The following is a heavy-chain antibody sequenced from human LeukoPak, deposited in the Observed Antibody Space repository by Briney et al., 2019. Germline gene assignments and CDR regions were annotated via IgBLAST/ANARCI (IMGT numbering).Heavy chain of an antibody. D-gene: IGHD6-19*01. CDR3: AKGLSGWSPFDP. CDR1: GFTFSSYA. J-gene: IGHJ5*02. V-gene: IGHV3-23*01. CDR2: ISGSGGST. Sequence: HPGGSLRLSCAASGFTFSSYAMSWVRQAPGKGLEWVPAISGSGGSTYYADSVKGRFTISRDNSKNTLYLQMNSLRAEDTAVYYCAKGLSGWSPFDPWGQGTLVTVSS.